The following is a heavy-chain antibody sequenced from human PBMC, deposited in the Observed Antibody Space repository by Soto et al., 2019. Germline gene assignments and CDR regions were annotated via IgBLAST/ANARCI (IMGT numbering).Heavy chain of an antibody. J-gene: IGHJ4*02. V-gene: IGHV4-39*07. D-gene: IGHD3-16*01. Sequence: SETLSLTCTVSGGSISSSSYYWGWIRQPPGKGLEWIGSIYYSGSTYYNPSLKCRVTISVDTSKNQFSLKLSSVTAADTAVYYCARVRGGVLDYWGQGTLVTVSS. CDR3: ARVRGGVLDY. CDR2: IYYSGST. CDR1: GGSISSSSYY.